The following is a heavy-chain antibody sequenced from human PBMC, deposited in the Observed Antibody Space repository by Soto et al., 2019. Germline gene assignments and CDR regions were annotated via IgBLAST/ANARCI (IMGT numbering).Heavy chain of an antibody. J-gene: IGHJ5*02. V-gene: IGHV4-39*01. D-gene: IGHD3-3*01. Sequence: SETLSLTCTVSGGSISSSSYCWGWIRQPPGKGLEWIGSIYYSGSTYYNPSLKSRVTISVDTSKNQFSLKLSSVTAADTAVYYCARGSYDFWSGFPLNWFDPWGQGTLVTVSS. CDR3: ARGSYDFWSGFPLNWFDP. CDR2: IYYSGST. CDR1: GGSISSSSYC.